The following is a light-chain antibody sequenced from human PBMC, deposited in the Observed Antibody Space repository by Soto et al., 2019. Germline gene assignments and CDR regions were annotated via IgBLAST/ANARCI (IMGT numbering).Light chain of an antibody. CDR2: EGS. CDR1: SSDVGSYNL. Sequence: QSALTQPASVSGSPGQSITISCTGTSSDVGSYNLVSWYQQHPGTAPKLIIYEGSKRPSGVANRFSGSKSGNTASLTISGLQAEDEADYYCCSDAGSSTGVFGGGTQLTVL. CDR3: CSDAGSSTGV. V-gene: IGLV2-23*01. J-gene: IGLJ2*01.